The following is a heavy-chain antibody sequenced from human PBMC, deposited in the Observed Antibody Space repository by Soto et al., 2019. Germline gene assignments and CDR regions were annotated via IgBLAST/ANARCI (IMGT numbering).Heavy chain of an antibody. CDR1: GFTFDDYA. CDR3: TKADYVHYSGSRPFDP. V-gene: IGHV3-9*01. Sequence: GGSLRLSCVASGFTFDDYAMHWVRRAPGKGLEWVTGINWNSEKIGYADSVKGRFTISRDNAKNSLSLQMNSLRVEDTALYFCTKADYVHYSGSRPFDPLGHGTLLTVSS. D-gene: IGHD4-17*01. J-gene: IGHJ5*02. CDR2: INWNSEKI.